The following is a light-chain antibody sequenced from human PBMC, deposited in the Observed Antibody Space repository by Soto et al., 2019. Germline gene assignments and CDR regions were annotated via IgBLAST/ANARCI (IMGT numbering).Light chain of an antibody. Sequence: EIVLTQSPGTLSLSPGESATLSCRGSQSVRNSLLAWYQQKPGQPPRLLIYDASTRATATPERLSGSGSGTDFKLTISRLEPEDFAVYDCHKYDTIVQTCGPGTKVDIK. V-gene: IGKV3-20*01. CDR3: HKYDTIVQT. CDR1: QSVRNSL. CDR2: DAS. J-gene: IGKJ1*01.